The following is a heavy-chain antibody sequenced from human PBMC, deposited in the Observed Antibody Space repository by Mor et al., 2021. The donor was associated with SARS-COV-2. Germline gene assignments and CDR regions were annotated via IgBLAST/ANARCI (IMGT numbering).Heavy chain of an antibody. CDR2: IYYTGRT. Sequence: SWIRQHPGKGLEWIGYIYYTGRTYYSPSLKSRVTISVDTSKNQFSLKLTSVTAADTAVYYCARDNCGGDCYPPNYYYYGM. J-gene: IGHJ6*01. V-gene: IGHV4-31*02. D-gene: IGHD2-21*02. CDR3: ARDNCGGDCYPPNYYYYGM.